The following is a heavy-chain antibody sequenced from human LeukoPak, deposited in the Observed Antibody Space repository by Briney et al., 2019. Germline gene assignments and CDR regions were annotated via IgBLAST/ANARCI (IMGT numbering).Heavy chain of an antibody. V-gene: IGHV3-23*01. CDR3: ARGRDSSAYPYFDY. J-gene: IGHJ4*02. Sequence: GGSLRLSCAASGFTFSSYAMSWVRQGPGKGLEWVSGITGSGGSTNYADSVKGRFTISRDNAKKTLYLKMNSLRAEDTAVYYCARGRDSSAYPYFDYWGQGTLVTVSS. D-gene: IGHD3-22*01. CDR1: GFTFSSYA. CDR2: ITGSGGST.